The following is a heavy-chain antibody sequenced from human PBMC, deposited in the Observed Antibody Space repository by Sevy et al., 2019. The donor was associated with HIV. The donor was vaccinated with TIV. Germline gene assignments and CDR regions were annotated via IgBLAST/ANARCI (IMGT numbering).Heavy chain of an antibody. J-gene: IGHJ4*02. CDR3: TTDGGGYNYGYSFDY. CDR1: GFTFSNAW. CDR2: IKSKTDGGTT. Sequence: GGSLRLSCAASGFTFSNAWMNWVRQAPGKGLEWVGRIKSKTDGGTTDYAAPVKGRFTISSDDSKNRLYLQMNSLKTEDTAVYYCTTDGGGYNYGYSFDYWGQGTLVTVSS. D-gene: IGHD5-18*01. V-gene: IGHV3-15*07.